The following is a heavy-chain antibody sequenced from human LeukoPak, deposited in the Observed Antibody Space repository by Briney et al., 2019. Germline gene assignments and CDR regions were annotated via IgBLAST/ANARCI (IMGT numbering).Heavy chain of an antibody. V-gene: IGHV3-21*01. CDR1: GFTFSSYA. CDR3: ARQAGVT. CDR2: ISSTTTYI. Sequence: GGSLRLSCAASGFTFSSYAMSWVRQAPGKGLEWVSSISSTTTYIFYADSVKGRFTISRDNAENSLYLQMNSLRAEDTAVYYCARQAGVTWGQGTLVTVSS. D-gene: IGHD6-19*01. J-gene: IGHJ5*02.